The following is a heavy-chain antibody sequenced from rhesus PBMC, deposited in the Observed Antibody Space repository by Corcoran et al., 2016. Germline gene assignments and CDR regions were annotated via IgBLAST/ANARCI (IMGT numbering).Heavy chain of an antibody. Sequence: QVQLQESGPGLVKPLETLSLTCAASSGSISSNYWSWIRQAQGKGLGGIGYIFGSVTSPTTNPSLKSRVTLSVDTSTNHLSLKLSSVAAADTAVYYCARHGGRVAAGGDSLDVWGRGVLVTVSS. D-gene: IGHD6-13*01. J-gene: IGHJ5-2*02. V-gene: IGHV4S11*01. CDR3: ARHGGRVAAGGDSLDV. CDR1: SGSISSNY. CDR2: IFGSVTSP.